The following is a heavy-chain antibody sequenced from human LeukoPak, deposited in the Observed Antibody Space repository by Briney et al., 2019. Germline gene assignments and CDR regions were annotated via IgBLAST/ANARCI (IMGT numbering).Heavy chain of an antibody. J-gene: IGHJ6*02. CDR2: IYYTGST. V-gene: IGHV4-39*01. CDR1: GGSISNNGYY. Sequence: SETLSLTCTVSGGSISNNGYYWSWIRHPPGKALEWIGHIYYTGSTYYNPSLKSRVTISVDTSKNQFSLKLSSVTAADTAVYYCARHRGFGGFSYYGLDVWGQGTTVTVSS. D-gene: IGHD4-23*01. CDR3: ARHRGFGGFSYYGLDV.